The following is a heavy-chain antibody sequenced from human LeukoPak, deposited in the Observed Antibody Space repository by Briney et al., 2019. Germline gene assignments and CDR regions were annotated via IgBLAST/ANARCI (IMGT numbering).Heavy chain of an antibody. Sequence: GGSLRLSCAASGFTFSSYWMSWVRQAPGKGLEWVAKIKKDGSEKYYGDSVKGRFTISRDNAKNSLYLQLNSLRAEDTAVYYCARDPLTLYDYYMDVWGKGTTVTVSS. CDR2: IKKDGSEK. CDR1: GFTFSSYW. V-gene: IGHV3-7*01. CDR3: ARDPLTLYDYYMDV. D-gene: IGHD3-9*01. J-gene: IGHJ6*03.